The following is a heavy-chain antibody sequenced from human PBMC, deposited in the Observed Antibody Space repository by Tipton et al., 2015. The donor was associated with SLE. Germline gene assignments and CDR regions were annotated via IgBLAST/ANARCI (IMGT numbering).Heavy chain of an antibody. CDR2: IDRDGST. V-gene: IGHV3-23*03. CDR1: GFTLRDFV. D-gene: IGHD3-10*01. J-gene: IGHJ3*02. Sequence: SLRLSCEASGFTLRDFVMSWVRQAPGKGLEWVSNIDRDGSTQYGDSVKGRFIISRDNSKSTVYLQMNSLTDDDTAVYYCARDPFNYYHGLDIWGQGTMVTVSS. CDR3: ARDPFNYYHGLDI.